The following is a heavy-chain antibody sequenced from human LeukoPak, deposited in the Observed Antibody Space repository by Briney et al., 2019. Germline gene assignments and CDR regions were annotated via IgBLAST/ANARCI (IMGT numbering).Heavy chain of an antibody. V-gene: IGHV4-59*01. Sequence: SETLSLTCTVSGGSISSFYWSWIRPPPGKGLVWMGYNYYSGSTHYHPSLKSRVTISVDMSKHLFSLKLSCVTAADTAVYYCASGIHWLDYWGQGTLVTVSS. J-gene: IGHJ4*02. D-gene: IGHD1-1*01. CDR3: ASGIHWLDY. CDR1: GGSISSFY. CDR2: NYYSGST.